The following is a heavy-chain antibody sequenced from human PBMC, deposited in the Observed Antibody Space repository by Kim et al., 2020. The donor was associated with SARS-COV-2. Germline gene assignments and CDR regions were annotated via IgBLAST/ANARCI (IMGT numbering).Heavy chain of an antibody. J-gene: IGHJ4*02. CDR2: ISYDGSNK. Sequence: GGSLRLSCAASGFTFSSYAMHWVRQAPGKGLEWVAVISYDGSNKYYADSVKGRFTISRDNSKNTLYLQMNSLRAEDTAVYYCARVTGAVTTGPDYWGQGTLVTVSS. V-gene: IGHV3-30*04. CDR1: GFTFSSYA. CDR3: ARVTGAVTTGPDY. D-gene: IGHD4-17*01.